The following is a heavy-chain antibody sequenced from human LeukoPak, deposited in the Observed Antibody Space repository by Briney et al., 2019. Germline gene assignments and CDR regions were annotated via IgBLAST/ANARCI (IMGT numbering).Heavy chain of an antibody. CDR2: IYSGGST. CDR3: ARTRRDHGDYYIDY. Sequence: GGSLRLACAASGFRFSSYAMSWVRQAPGKGLEWVSIIYSGGSTYYADSVKGRITVSRDNSKNTLYLQMNSLRAEDTAVYYCARTRRDHGDYYIDYWGQGTLVTVSS. CDR1: GFRFSSYA. D-gene: IGHD4-17*01. V-gene: IGHV3-23*03. J-gene: IGHJ4*02.